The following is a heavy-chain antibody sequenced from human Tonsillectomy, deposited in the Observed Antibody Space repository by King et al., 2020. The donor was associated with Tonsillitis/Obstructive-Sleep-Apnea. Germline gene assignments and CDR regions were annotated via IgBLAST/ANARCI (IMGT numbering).Heavy chain of an antibody. V-gene: IGHV3-30-3*01. D-gene: IGHD6-19*01. Sequence: VQLVESGGGVVQPGRSLRLSCAASGFTFNSYLMHWVRQAPGKGLEWVAVISFDGSYTYYVDSVKGRFTISRDNSKNSLYLQMNSLRPEDTAVYYCARDVEAVGFHFWGQGTTVTVSS. CDR3: ARDVEAVGFHF. CDR2: ISFDGSYT. CDR1: GFTFNSYL. J-gene: IGHJ6*02.